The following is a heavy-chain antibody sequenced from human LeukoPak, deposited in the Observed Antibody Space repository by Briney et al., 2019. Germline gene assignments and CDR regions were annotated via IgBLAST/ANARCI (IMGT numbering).Heavy chain of an antibody. D-gene: IGHD3-10*01. Sequence: SETLSLTCTVSGGSISSGSYYWSWIRQPAGKGLEWIGRIYTSGSTNYNPSLKSRVTISVDTSKNQFSLKLSSVTAADTAVYYCARGYYGSGSSAGHAFDIWGQGTMVTVSS. CDR1: GGSISSGSYY. J-gene: IGHJ3*02. CDR3: ARGYYGSGSSAGHAFDI. CDR2: IYTSGST. V-gene: IGHV4-61*02.